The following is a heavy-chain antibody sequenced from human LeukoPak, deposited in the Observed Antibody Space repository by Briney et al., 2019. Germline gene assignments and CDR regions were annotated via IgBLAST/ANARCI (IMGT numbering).Heavy chain of an antibody. CDR3: AHREGGSGHVVY. CDR1: GFSLDTSGAG. CDR2: IYWDDDN. J-gene: IGHJ4*02. D-gene: IGHD1-26*01. Sequence: SGPTLVNPPQTLTLTCTFSGFSLDTSGAGVAWIRQPPGKTLEWLALIYWDDDNLYSPSLKSRLTITKDTSKNQVVLTMTNMDPVDTATYYCAHREGGSGHVVYWGQGALVTVSS. V-gene: IGHV2-5*02.